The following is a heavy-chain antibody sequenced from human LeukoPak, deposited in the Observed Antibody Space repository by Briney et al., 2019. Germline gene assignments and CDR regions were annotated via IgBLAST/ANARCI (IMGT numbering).Heavy chain of an antibody. Sequence: ASVKVSCKASGYTFTSYDINWVRQATGQGLEWMGWMNPNSGNTGYAQKFQGRVTMTRNTSISTAYMELSSLRSEDTAVYYCARENPSSIAARLDAFDIWGQGTMVTVSS. CDR1: GYTFTSYD. J-gene: IGHJ3*02. CDR2: MNPNSGNT. CDR3: ARENPSSIAARLDAFDI. D-gene: IGHD6-6*01. V-gene: IGHV1-8*01.